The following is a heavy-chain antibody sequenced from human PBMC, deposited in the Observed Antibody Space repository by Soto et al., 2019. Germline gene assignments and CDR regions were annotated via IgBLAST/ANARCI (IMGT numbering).Heavy chain of an antibody. D-gene: IGHD2-8*01. CDR1: GYTFTSHP. Sequence: QVHLVQSGAEVKEPGASVRVSCEASGYTFTSHPIHWARQTPGQGLEWMGWIIGSHGSPRYAPQFQGRITFGRDTSATTAYMELTSLTFEDTAVYYCAREPEDGVPGDYWGQGTPVVVSS. CDR2: IIGSHGSP. V-gene: IGHV1-3*01. J-gene: IGHJ4*02. CDR3: AREPEDGVPGDY.